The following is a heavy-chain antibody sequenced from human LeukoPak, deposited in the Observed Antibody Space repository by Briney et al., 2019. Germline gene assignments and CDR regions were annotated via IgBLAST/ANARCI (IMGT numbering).Heavy chain of an antibody. CDR3: ANYYYGSGSYFDY. Sequence: GGSLRLSCAAYGFTFSDYYMSWIRQAPGKGLEWVSYISSSGSTIYYADSVKGRFTISRDNAKNSLYLQMNSLRAEDTAVYYCANYYYGSGSYFDYWGQGTLVTVSS. CDR1: GFTFSDYY. D-gene: IGHD3-10*01. CDR2: ISSSGSTI. J-gene: IGHJ4*02. V-gene: IGHV3-11*04.